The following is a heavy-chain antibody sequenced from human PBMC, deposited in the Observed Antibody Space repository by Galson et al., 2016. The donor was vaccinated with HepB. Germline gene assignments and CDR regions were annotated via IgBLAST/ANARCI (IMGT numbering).Heavy chain of an antibody. Sequence: SVKVSCKASGYTFTSFGFTWVRQAPGQGLEWMGWISAFSGITNYAQKLQGRVTMTTDTSTSTAYMELRSLRSDDSAVYYCARDHNEWEPNYFYYGMDVWGQGTTVTVSS. CDR2: ISAFSGIT. D-gene: IGHD1-26*01. J-gene: IGHJ6*02. CDR1: GYTFTSFG. V-gene: IGHV1-18*01. CDR3: ARDHNEWEPNYFYYGMDV.